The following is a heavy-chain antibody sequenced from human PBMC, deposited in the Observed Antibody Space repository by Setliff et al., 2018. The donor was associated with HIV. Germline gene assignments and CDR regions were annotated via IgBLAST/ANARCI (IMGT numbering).Heavy chain of an antibody. CDR1: GGSFSGYY. CDR2: INHSGST. V-gene: IGHV4-34*01. Sequence: SETLSLTCAVYGGSFSGYYWSWIRQPPGKGLEWIGEINHSGSTNYNPSLKSRVTISVDTSKNQFSLKLSSVTAADTAVYYCASGSPIPATAANWFDPWGQGTLVTSPQ. J-gene: IGHJ5*02. D-gene: IGHD2-2*01. CDR3: ASGSPIPATAANWFDP.